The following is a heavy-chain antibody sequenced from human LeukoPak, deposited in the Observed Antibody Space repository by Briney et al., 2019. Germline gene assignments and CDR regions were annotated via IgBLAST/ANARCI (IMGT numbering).Heavy chain of an antibody. CDR2: ISSGAGTT. V-gene: IGHV3-23*01. CDR3: AKDLEQSYSGWSASYDA. CDR1: GFTFSNYA. Sequence: GGSLRLSCAASGFTFSNYAMSWVRQVPGKGLEWVSAISSGAGTTGYADSVKGRFTISRVNSKSPTYLQMNSLRAEDTAIYYCAKDLEQSYSGWSASYDAWGQGTLVTVSS. D-gene: IGHD6-19*01. J-gene: IGHJ5*02.